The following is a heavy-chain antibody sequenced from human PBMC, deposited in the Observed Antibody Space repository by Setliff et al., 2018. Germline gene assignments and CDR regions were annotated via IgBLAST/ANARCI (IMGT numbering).Heavy chain of an antibody. J-gene: IGHJ6*03. V-gene: IGHV4-39*01. CDR2: IYYSGST. CDR1: GGSISSGNYY. Sequence: SETLSLTCRVSGGSISSGNYYWGLNRQPPGKGLEWVATIYYSGSTYSNPSLKSRLIISADAPDNQFSVKLSSVTAADTAVYYCARHKSNGSGSYPSLYMDVWGKGIMVTVSS. D-gene: IGHD3-10*01. CDR3: ARHKSNGSGSYPSLYMDV.